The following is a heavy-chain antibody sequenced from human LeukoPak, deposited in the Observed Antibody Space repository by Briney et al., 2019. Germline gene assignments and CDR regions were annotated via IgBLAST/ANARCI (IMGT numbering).Heavy chain of an antibody. CDR2: IYYSGRT. CDR3: ARSAILWFGELLKREYYFDY. J-gene: IGHJ4*02. CDR1: GSSISSSSYY. Sequence: PSETLSLTCTVSGSSISSSSYYWGWIRQPPGKGLEWIGSIYYSGRTYYNPSLKSRVTISVDTSKNQFSLKLSSVTAADTAVYYCARSAILWFGELLKREYYFDYWGQGTLVTVSS. V-gene: IGHV4-39*01. D-gene: IGHD3-10*01.